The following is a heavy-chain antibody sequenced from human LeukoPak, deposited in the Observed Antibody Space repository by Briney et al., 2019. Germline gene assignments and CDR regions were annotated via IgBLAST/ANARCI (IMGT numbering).Heavy chain of an antibody. D-gene: IGHD7-27*01. V-gene: IGHV3-48*03. CDR3: AREQLGMAY. J-gene: IGHJ4*02. Sequence: GGSLRLSCVGSGFTFSSYDMNWVRQAPGKGLEWVSYLSSSGRTIYYADSVKGRFTISRDNAKNSLYLQMDSLRAEDTAVYYCAREQLGMAYWGQGTQVTVSS. CDR1: GFTFSSYD. CDR2: LSSSGRTI.